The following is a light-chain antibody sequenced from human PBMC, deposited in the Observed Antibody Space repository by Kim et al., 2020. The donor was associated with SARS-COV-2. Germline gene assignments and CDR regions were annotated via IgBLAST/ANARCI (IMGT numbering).Light chain of an antibody. CDR2: GKN. CDR3: NSRDSSGNHLV. Sequence: SSELTQDPAVSVALGQTVRITCQGDSLRSYYASWYQQKPGQAPVLVIYGKNNRPSGIPDRFSGSSSGNTASLTIPGAQAEDVADYYCNSRDSSGNHLVFG. V-gene: IGLV3-19*01. CDR1: SLRSYY. J-gene: IGLJ2*01.